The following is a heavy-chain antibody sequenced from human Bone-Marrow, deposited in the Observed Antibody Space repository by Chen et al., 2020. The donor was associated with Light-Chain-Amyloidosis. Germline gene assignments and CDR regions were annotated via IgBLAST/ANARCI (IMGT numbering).Heavy chain of an antibody. D-gene: IGHD5-18*01. Sequence: QVQLVESGGGVVQPGRALRLTCAAAGFTFSSYAMHWVRQAPGKGLEWVAVISYDGSNKYYGDSVDGRFTISRDNSTNTLSLQLHRLRAEDTAVYYCASPPSPERIQLWYWGQGTLVTVSS. CDR3: ASPPSPERIQLWY. CDR1: GFTFSSYA. J-gene: IGHJ4*02. CDR2: ISYDGSNK. V-gene: IGHV3-30*04.